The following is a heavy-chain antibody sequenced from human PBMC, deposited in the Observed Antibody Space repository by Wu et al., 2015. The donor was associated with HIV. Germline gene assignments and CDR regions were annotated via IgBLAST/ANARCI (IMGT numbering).Heavy chain of an antibody. CDR1: GGTFINNA. V-gene: IGHV1-69*13. J-gene: IGHJ4*02. CDR2: ITPLSGRP. Sequence: QVQLVQSGAEVKKPGSSVKVSCKASGGTFINNAVNWVRQAPGEGLEWMGRITPLSGRPNYAQRFQGRLTIAADESTTTVYMELSSLRSEDTAVYYCARGRSDDYGDYGFGCWGQGTLVTVSS. D-gene: IGHD4-17*01. CDR3: ARGRSDDYGDYGFGC.